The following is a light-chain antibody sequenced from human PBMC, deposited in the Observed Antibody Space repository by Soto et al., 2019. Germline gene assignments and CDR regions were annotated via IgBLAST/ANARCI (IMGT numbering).Light chain of an antibody. J-gene: IGKJ1*01. V-gene: IGKV1-39*01. CDR2: AAS. Sequence: DIQLSQCPPPPSGSVGARVPITCRASQTMSSWLAWYQQKPGKAPNLLIYAASTLQSGVPSRFSGSGSGTDFTLTISSLQSEDFATYYCQQTFLTPPWTFGQGTKVDIK. CDR1: QTMSSW. CDR3: QQTFLTPPWT.